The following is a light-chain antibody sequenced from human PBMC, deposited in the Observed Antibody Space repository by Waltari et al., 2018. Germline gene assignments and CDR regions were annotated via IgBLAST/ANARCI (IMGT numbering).Light chain of an antibody. J-gene: IGKJ5*01. CDR3: QHRNIWPRGLT. CDR2: EAS. CDR1: QSVGRD. V-gene: IGKV3-11*01. Sequence: SVLTQSPASLSLSPGERATLSCRASQSVGRDLAWYQQKPGQSPRLFIYEASYRVTGIPAGFSGSGSGTDFTLTISSLEPEDFAVYFCQHRNIWPRGLTFGQGTRLEIK.